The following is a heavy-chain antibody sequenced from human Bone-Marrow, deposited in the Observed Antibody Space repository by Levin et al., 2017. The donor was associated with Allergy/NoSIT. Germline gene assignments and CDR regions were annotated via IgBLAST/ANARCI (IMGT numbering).Heavy chain of an antibody. Sequence: SLRLSCTVSGFTFSIYSINWVRQAPGKGLEWVSSISSSGSDMYYVDSVRGRFTISRDNAKNSLTMQMNSLRAEDTAVYYCARGIIGDVRVAHKEAFDIWGQGTMVSVSS. J-gene: IGHJ3*02. V-gene: IGHV3-21*01. CDR3: ARGIIGDVRVAHKEAFDI. D-gene: IGHD2-8*02. CDR2: ISSSGSDM. CDR1: GFTFSIYS.